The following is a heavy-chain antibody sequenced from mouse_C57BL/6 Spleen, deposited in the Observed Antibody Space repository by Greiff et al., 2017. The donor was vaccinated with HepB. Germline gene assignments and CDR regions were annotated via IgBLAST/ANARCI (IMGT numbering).Heavy chain of an antibody. CDR3: ARRDLYYGNSYFDY. D-gene: IGHD2-1*01. V-gene: IGHV1-55*01. CDR1: GYTFTSYW. Sequence: QVQLKQPGAELVKPGASVKMSCKASGYTFTSYWITWVKQRPGQGLEWIGDIYPGSGSTNYNEKFKSKATLTVDTSSSTAYMQLSSLTSEDSAVYYCARRDLYYGNSYFDYWGQGTTLTVSS. CDR2: IYPGSGST. J-gene: IGHJ2*01.